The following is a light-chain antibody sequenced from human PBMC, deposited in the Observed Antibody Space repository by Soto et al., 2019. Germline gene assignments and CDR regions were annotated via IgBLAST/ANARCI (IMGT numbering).Light chain of an antibody. CDR3: AAWDDSLNARYV. V-gene: IGLV1-44*01. CDR2: SNS. Sequence: QSVLTQPPSASGTPGQRVTISCSGSSSNIATKSVNWYQQLPGTVPKLLIYSNSQRSSGVPDRFSGSKSGTSASLAIRGLQSEDEADYYCAAWDDSLNARYVFGTGTKLTVL. J-gene: IGLJ1*01. CDR1: SSNIATKS.